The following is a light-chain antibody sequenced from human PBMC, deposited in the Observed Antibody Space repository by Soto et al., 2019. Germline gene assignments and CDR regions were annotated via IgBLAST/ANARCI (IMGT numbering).Light chain of an antibody. Sequence: DIVMTQSPLSLPVTPGEPASFSCRSSQNLLDSDGNTYLDCYLQKPGQSPQLVIYLAFNRASGVPKRFRVTGSGTDFTLKISRVEAEDVGVYYCMQALQTPVTFGQGTRLEIK. CDR3: MQALQTPVT. CDR2: LAF. CDR1: QNLLDSDGNTY. J-gene: IGKJ5*01. V-gene: IGKV2-28*01.